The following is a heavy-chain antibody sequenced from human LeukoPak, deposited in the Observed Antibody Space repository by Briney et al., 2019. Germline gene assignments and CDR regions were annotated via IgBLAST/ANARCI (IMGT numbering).Heavy chain of an antibody. V-gene: IGHV4-39*07. CDR3: ARGLTYYYDSSRWFDP. CDR1: GGSINRSSFY. D-gene: IGHD3-22*01. CDR2: IYYSGST. Sequence: SETLSLTCSVSGGSINRSSFYWGWIRQPPGKGLEWIGSIYYSGSTYSNPSLKSRVTISVDTSKNQFSLKLTSVTAADTAVYYCARGLTYYYDSSRWFDPWGQGTLVTVSS. J-gene: IGHJ5*02.